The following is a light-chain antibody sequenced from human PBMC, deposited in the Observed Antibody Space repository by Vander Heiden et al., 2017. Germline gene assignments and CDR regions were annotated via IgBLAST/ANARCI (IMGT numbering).Light chain of an antibody. V-gene: IGKV1-12*01. CDR3: QQANSFPPWT. Sequence: DIQMTQSPSSASASVGDSVTIPFRASQGISSWLAWYQHKPGKAPKLLIYSASSLQSGVPSRFSSSGSGTDFTLTISSLQPEDFATYYCQQANSFPPWTFGQGTKVEIK. J-gene: IGKJ1*01. CDR2: SAS. CDR1: QGISSW.